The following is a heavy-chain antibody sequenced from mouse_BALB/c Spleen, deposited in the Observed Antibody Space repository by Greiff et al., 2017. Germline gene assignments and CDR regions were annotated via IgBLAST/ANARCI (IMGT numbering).Heavy chain of an antibody. J-gene: IGHJ2*01. V-gene: IGHV5-17*02. CDR1: GFTFSSFG. CDR2: ISSGSSTI. CDR3: ARGGVRRYFDY. D-gene: IGHD2-14*01. Sequence: EVMLVESGGGLVQPGGSRKLSCAASGFTFSSFGMHWVRQAPEKGLEWVAYISSGSSTIYYADTVKGRFTISRDNPKNTLFLQMTSLRSEDTAMYYCARGGVRRYFDYGCQGTTLTVSS.